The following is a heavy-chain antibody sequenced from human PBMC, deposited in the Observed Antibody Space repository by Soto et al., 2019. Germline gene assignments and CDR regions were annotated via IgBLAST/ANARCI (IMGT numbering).Heavy chain of an antibody. Sequence: GSLRLSCAASGFTFSSYWMSWVRQAPGKGLEWVANMKEDGSEKYYLDSVKGRFTISRDNTRNSVYLQMTSLRAEDTAVYYCARDVYYGGDSDFWGQGVLVTVSS. J-gene: IGHJ4*02. V-gene: IGHV3-7*01. CDR1: GFTFSSYW. CDR2: MKEDGSEK. D-gene: IGHD2-21*02. CDR3: ARDVYYGGDSDF.